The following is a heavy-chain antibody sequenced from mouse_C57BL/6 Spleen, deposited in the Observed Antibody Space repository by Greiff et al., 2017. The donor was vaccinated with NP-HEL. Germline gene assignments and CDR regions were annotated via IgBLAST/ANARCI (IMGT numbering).Heavy chain of an antibody. CDR3: ARSGSSYAMDY. J-gene: IGHJ4*01. V-gene: IGHV1-19*01. CDR1: GYTFTDYY. D-gene: IGHD1-1*01. CDR2: INPYNCGT. Sequence: VQLQQSGPVLVKPGASVKMSCKASGYTFTDYYMNWVKQSHGKSLEWIGVINPYNCGTSYNQKFKGKATLTVDKSSSTAYMELNSLTSEDSAVYYCARSGSSYAMDYWGQGTSVTVSS.